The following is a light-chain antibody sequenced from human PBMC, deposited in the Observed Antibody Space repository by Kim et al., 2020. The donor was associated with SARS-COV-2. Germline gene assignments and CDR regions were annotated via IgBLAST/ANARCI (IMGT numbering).Light chain of an antibody. J-gene: IGKJ2*01. CDR3: QQCDTWPHT. CDR1: KSVSTN. Sequence: IVMTQSPATLSVSPGERATLYCRASKSVSTNLAWYQQKPGQAPGLLIYGASTRATGVPDRFSGSGSGTEFTLTISSLQPEDFAVYYCQQCDTWPHTFGQGTKLEI. CDR2: GAS. V-gene: IGKV3-15*01.